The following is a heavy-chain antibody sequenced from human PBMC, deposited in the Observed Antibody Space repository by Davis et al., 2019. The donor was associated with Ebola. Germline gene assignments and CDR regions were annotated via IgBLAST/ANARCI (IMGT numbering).Heavy chain of an antibody. CDR1: GFAFSTYW. CDR3: VRFFFDL. Sequence: PGGSLRLSCRASGFAFSTYWMSWVRQAPGKGLEWVANIKDDGSKIYYMDSVKGRFTISRDNAKNSLYLQMNSLRAEDTAIYYCVRFFFDLWGQGALVTVSS. J-gene: IGHJ4*02. V-gene: IGHV3-7*03. CDR2: IKDDGSKI.